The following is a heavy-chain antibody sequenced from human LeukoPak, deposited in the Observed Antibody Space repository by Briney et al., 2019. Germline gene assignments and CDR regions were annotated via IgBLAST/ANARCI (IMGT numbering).Heavy chain of an antibody. J-gene: IGHJ4*02. CDR2: ISYSGST. V-gene: IGHV4-59*08. CDR1: GDSMTSYY. CDR3: ATAPHVNYFDL. D-gene: IGHD2/OR15-2a*01. Sequence: SETLSLTCTVSGDSMTSYYWSWTRQPPGKGLEWIGYISYSGSTNYNPSLKSRVTISIDTTKNQFSLKLSSVTAADTAVYYCATAPHVNYFDLWGQGALVTVST.